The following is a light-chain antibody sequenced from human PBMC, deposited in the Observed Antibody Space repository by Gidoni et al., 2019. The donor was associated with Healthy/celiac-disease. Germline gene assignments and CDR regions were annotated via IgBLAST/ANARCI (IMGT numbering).Light chain of an antibody. CDR2: QDS. J-gene: IGLJ2*01. CDR1: KLGDNY. Sequence: SYELTQPPSVSVSPGQTASIPCSGDKLGDNYACWYQQKPGQSPLLVIYQDSKRPSGIPERFSGSNSGNTATLPISGTQAMDEADYYCQAWDSSTAWGVVFGGGTKLTVL. CDR3: QAWDSSTAWGVV. V-gene: IGLV3-1*01.